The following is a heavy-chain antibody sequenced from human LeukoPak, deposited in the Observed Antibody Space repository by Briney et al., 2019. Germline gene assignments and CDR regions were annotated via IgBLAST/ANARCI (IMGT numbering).Heavy chain of an antibody. D-gene: IGHD2-8*02. J-gene: IGHJ6*03. CDR3: AKGQTGAPSFYYFFYLDG. CDR1: GFTFRGYA. V-gene: IGHV3-23*01. Sequence: GGSLRLSCAASGFTFRGYAMAWVRQAPGKGLEGVSTITDSGDVTYYTDSVKGRFTISRDNSKNTLYLQMHSLTAEDTALYFCAKGQTGAPSFYYFFYLDGWGKGSTVIVSS. CDR2: ITDSGDVT.